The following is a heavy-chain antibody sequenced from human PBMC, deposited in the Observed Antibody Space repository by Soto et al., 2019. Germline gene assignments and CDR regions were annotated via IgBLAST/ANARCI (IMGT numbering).Heavy chain of an antibody. D-gene: IGHD6-6*01. CDR2: IYYTGST. V-gene: IGHV4-31*03. CDR3: ARASSSSSGYYYYGMDV. Sequence: PSETLSLTCTVSGGPFSRGGYYWSWIRQHPGKGLECIGYIYYTGSTYYNPSLKSRVTISVDTSKNQFSLKLSSVTAADTAVYYCARASSSSSGYYYYGMDVWGQGTTVTVSS. CDR1: GGPFSRGGYY. J-gene: IGHJ6*02.